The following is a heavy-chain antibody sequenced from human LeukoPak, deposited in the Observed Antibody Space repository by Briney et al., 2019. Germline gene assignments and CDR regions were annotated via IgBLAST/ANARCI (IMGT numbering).Heavy chain of an antibody. D-gene: IGHD5-24*01. Sequence: SGGSLRLSCAASGFTLSSYAMSWVRQAPGKGLEWVSAISGSGGSTYYADSVKGRFTISRDNSKNTLYLQMNSLRAEDTAVYYCAKDRGATIRFDYWGQEPWSPSPQ. CDR3: AKDRGATIRFDY. CDR1: GFTLSSYA. V-gene: IGHV3-23*01. CDR2: ISGSGGST. J-gene: IGHJ4*01.